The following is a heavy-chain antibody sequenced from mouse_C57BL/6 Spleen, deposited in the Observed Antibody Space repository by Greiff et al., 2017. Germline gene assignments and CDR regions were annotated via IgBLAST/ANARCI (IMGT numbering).Heavy chain of an antibody. CDR2: IHPNSGST. V-gene: IGHV1-64*01. CDR1: GYTFTSYW. J-gene: IGHJ1*03. Sequence: VQLLQPGAELVKPGASVKLSCKASGYTFTSYWLHWVKQRPGQGLEWIGMIHPNSGSTNYTEKFKSKATLTVDKSSSTAYMQLSILTSEDSAVYYFASYYYGSPGYFDVWGTGTTVTVSS. CDR3: ASYYYGSPGYFDV. D-gene: IGHD1-1*01.